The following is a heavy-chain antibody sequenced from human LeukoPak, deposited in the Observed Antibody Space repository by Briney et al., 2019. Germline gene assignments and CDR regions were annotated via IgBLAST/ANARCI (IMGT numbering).Heavy chain of an antibody. J-gene: IGHJ5*02. V-gene: IGHV1-2*02. CDR2: INPNSGGT. D-gene: IGHD6-19*01. CDR3: ARGAAVAEEDWFDP. Sequence: ASVKVSRKASGYTFTGYYMHWVRPAPGQGLEWMGWINPNSGGTNYAQKFQGRVTMTRDTSISTAYMELSRLRSDDTAVYYCARGAAVAEEDWFDPWGQGTLVTVSS. CDR1: GYTFTGYY.